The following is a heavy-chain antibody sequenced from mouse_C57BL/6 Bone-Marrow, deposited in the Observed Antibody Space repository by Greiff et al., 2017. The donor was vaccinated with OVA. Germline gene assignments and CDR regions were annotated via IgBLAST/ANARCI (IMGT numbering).Heavy chain of an antibody. CDR1: GYAFTNYL. J-gene: IGHJ3*01. CDR2: INPGSGGT. V-gene: IGHV1-54*01. CDR3: ARAHYGNSAWVAY. D-gene: IGHD2-1*01. Sequence: QVQLQQSGAELVRPGTSVKLSCKASGYAFTNYLIEWVKQRPGQGLEWIGVINPGSGGTNYNEKFKGKATLTADKSSSTAYMQLSSLTSEDSAVYFCARAHYGNSAWVAYWGQGTLVTVSA.